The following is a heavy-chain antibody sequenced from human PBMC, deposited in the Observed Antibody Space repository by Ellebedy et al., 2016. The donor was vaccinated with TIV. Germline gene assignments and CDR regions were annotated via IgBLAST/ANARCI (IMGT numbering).Heavy chain of an antibody. Sequence: GESLKISCAASGFTFSSYGMHWVRQAPGKGLEWVAVISYDGSNKYYADSVKGRFTISRDNSKNTLYLQMNSLRAEDTAVYYCAKDRSPYYYDSSGYYPDYWGQGTLVTVSS. D-gene: IGHD3-22*01. CDR3: AKDRSPYYYDSSGYYPDY. CDR2: ISYDGSNK. V-gene: IGHV3-30*18. J-gene: IGHJ4*02. CDR1: GFTFSSYG.